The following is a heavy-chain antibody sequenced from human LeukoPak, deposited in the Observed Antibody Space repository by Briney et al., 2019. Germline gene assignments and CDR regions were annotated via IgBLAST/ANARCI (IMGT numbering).Heavy chain of an antibody. D-gene: IGHD2-2*01. CDR2: ISYDGSNK. Sequence: PGGSLRLSCAASGFTFSSYAMHWVRQAPGKGLEWVAVISYDGSNKYYADSVKGRFTISRDNSKNTLYLQMNSLRAEDTAVYYCASLNIVVVPAATNDAFDIWGQGTMVTVSS. CDR3: ASLNIVVVPAATNDAFDI. V-gene: IGHV3-30*04. CDR1: GFTFSSYA. J-gene: IGHJ3*02.